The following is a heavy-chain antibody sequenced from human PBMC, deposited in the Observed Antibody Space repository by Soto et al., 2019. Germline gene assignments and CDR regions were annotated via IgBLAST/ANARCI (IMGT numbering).Heavy chain of an antibody. CDR2: ISSTTNYI. V-gene: IGHV3-21*06. J-gene: IGHJ4*02. CDR1: GFAFTRVS. CDR3: ARESEDLTSNFDY. Sequence: LRLSGAAAGFAFTRVSMNWVRQAPGKGLEWVSSISSTTNYIYYGDSMKGRFTISRDNAKNSLYLEMNSLRAEDTAVYYCARESEDLTSNFDYWGQGTLVTVSS.